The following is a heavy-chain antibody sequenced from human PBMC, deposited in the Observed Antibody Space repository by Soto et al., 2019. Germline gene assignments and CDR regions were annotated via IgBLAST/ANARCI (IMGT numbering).Heavy chain of an antibody. CDR1: GGSISSGGYY. CDR2: IHHSGST. V-gene: IGHV4-31*03. D-gene: IGHD3-3*01. Sequence: QVQLQESGPGLVKASQTLSLTCNVSGGSISSGGYYWTWIRQHPGKGLEWIGNIHHSGSTFYNPSLNNRASILLYTFQNHCSLQQRYVTAADTVVYLCVRAILSWGQGTLVTVSS. CDR3: VRAILS. J-gene: IGHJ1*01.